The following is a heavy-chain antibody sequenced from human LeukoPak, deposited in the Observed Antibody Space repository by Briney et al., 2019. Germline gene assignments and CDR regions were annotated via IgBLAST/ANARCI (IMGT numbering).Heavy chain of an antibody. CDR1: GGSISSGAYY. CDR3: ARGYSYGFDY. CDR2: IYYSGST. D-gene: IGHD5-18*01. Sequence: SETLSLTCTVSGGSISSGAYYWSWFRQHPGKGLEWIGYIYYSGSTNYNPSLKSRVTISVDTSKNQFSLKLSSVTAADTAVYYCARGYSYGFDYWGQGTLVTVSS. J-gene: IGHJ4*02. V-gene: IGHV4-61*08.